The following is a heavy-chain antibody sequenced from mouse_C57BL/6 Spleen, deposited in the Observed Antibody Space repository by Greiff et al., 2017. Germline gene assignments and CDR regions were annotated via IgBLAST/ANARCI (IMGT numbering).Heavy chain of an antibody. CDR1: GFTFSSYG. J-gene: IGHJ1*03. Sequence: EVQGVESGGDLVKPGGSLKLSCAASGFTFSSYGMSWVRQTPDKRLEWVATISSGGSYTYYPDSVKGRFTISRDNAKNTLYLQMSSLKSEDTAMYYCARHGSYGNTGYFDVWGTGTTVTVSS. CDR3: ARHGSYGNTGYFDV. V-gene: IGHV5-6*01. D-gene: IGHD2-1*01. CDR2: ISSGGSYT.